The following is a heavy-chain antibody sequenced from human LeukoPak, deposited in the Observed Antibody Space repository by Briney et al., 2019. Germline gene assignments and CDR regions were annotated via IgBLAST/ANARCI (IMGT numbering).Heavy chain of an antibody. V-gene: IGHV4-38-2*02. Sequence: PSETLSLTCTVSGYSISSGYYWGWIRQPPGKGLEWIGSIYHSGSTYYNPSLKSRVTISVDTSKNQFSLKLSSVTATDTAVYYCAREDSPKFDYYFVDYWGQGTLVTVSS. J-gene: IGHJ4*02. CDR3: AREDSPKFDYYFVDY. D-gene: IGHD2-21*02. CDR2: IYHSGST. CDR1: GYSISSGYY.